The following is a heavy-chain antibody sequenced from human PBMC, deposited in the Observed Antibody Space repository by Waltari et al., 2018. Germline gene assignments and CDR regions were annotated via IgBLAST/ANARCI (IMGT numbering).Heavy chain of an antibody. CDR3: ARVAIVVVPAAIGFFGFDP. Sequence: QLQLQESGPGLVKPSETLSLTCTVSGGSISSSSYYWGWIRQPPGKGLEWIGSIYYSGSTDYNPSLKSRVTISVDTAKNQFSLKLSSVTAADTAVYYCARVAIVVVPAAIGFFGFDPWGQGTLVTVSS. J-gene: IGHJ5*02. V-gene: IGHV4-39*07. D-gene: IGHD2-2*01. CDR1: GGSISSSSYY. CDR2: IYYSGST.